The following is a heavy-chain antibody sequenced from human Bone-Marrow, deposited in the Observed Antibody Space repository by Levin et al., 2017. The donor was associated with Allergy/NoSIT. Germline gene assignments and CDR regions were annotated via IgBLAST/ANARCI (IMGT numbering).Heavy chain of an antibody. Sequence: GGSLRLSCAASGFTVSTSYMSWVRQAPGKGLEWVSIIHSGGRTDYADSVKGRFTISRDNSKNTLYFQMNTLRVEDTAVYYCARDEGLYGMDVWGQGTTVTVSS. V-gene: IGHV3-53*01. J-gene: IGHJ6*02. CDR1: GFTVSTSY. CDR3: ARDEGLYGMDV. CDR2: IHSGGRT.